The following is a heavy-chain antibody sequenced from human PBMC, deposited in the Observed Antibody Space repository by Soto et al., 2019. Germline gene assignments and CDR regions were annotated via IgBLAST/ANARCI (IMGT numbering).Heavy chain of an antibody. Sequence: QITLKESGPTLVKPTQTLTLTCTFSGLSLSTTGVGVGWIRQPPGKALEWLALIYWDDYKRYSPSLKSRLTITKDTSKNPVVLTRTHMDPVDTATYYCVQSRCGGDCLQSYSSHSYYGLDVWGQGTTVTVSS. D-gene: IGHD2-21*02. CDR3: VQSRCGGDCLQSYSSHSYYGLDV. CDR2: IYWDDYK. CDR1: GLSLSTTGVG. V-gene: IGHV2-5*02. J-gene: IGHJ6*02.